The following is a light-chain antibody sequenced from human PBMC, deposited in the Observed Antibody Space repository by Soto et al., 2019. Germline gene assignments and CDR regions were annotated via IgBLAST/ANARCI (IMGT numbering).Light chain of an antibody. CDR3: GAWDSSLSALV. CDR2: DNN. Sequence: QAVVTQPPSVSAAPRQTVTISCSGSSYNIGANYVSWYQQLPGTVPKLLIYDNNKRPSGIPDRFSGSKSGASATLVITGLQTGDEADYYCGAWDSSLSALVFGGGTKLTVL. CDR1: SYNIGANY. J-gene: IGLJ3*02. V-gene: IGLV1-51*01.